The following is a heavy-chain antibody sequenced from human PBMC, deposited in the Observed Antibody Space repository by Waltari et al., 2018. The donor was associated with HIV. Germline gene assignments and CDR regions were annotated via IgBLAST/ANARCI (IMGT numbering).Heavy chain of an antibody. D-gene: IGHD3-22*01. CDR1: GYSINRGYY. J-gene: IGHJ4*02. V-gene: IGHV4-38-2*01. CDR3: ARNTYYERSGYDY. CDR2: IHHSGSY. Sequence: QVQLQESGPGLVKPSETLSLTCGVSGYSINRGYYWGGIRQPPGKGPEWIGTIHHSGSYYYNPSLQSRVTISVDTTNNRFSLKLRSVTAADTAVYYCARNTYYERSGYDYWGQGNLVTVSS.